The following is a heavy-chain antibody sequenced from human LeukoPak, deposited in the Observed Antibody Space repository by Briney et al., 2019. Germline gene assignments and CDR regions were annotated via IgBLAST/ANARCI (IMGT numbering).Heavy chain of an antibody. D-gene: IGHD3-10*01. J-gene: IGHJ6*03. CDR1: GGSISSHY. CDR3: ARGSRGGYYMDV. CDR2: IYYSGST. V-gene: IGHV4-59*11. Sequence: SETLSLTCTVSGGSISSHYWSWIRQPPRKGLEWIGYIYYSGSTNYNPSLKSRVTISVDTSKNQFSLKLSSVTAADTAVYYCARGSRGGYYMDVWGKGTTVTVSS.